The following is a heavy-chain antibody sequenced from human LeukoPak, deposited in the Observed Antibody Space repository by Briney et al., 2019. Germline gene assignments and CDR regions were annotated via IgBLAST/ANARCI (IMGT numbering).Heavy chain of an antibody. D-gene: IGHD6-19*01. V-gene: IGHV3-64*01. Sequence: GGSLRLSCAASGFTFSSYAMHWVRQAPGQGLEYVSAISSNGGSTYYANSVKGRFTISRDNSKNTLYLQMGRLRAEDMAVYYCARGARSGWYGSFIYWGEGTLVTVSS. CDR2: ISSNGGST. CDR1: GFTFSSYA. J-gene: IGHJ4*02. CDR3: ARGARSGWYGSFIY.